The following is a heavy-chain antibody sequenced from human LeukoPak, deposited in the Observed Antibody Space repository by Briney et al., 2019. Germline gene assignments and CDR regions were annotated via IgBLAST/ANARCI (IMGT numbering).Heavy chain of an antibody. CDR1: GFTFNNYA. V-gene: IGHV3-23*01. CDR3: AKNGGSSGNYFFDS. D-gene: IGHD6-19*01. J-gene: IGHJ5*01. Sequence: GGSLRLSCAASGFTFNNYAMSWVRQAPGQGLEWVSVVTSDGSNTNYAKCVKGRFTISRDNSKNTLSLQMDSLRAEDAAIYYCAKNGGSSGNYFFDSWGQGTLVTVSS. CDR2: VTSDGSNT.